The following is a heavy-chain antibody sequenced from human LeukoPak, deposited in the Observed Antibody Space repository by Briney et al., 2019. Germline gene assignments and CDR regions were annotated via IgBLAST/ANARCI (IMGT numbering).Heavy chain of an antibody. D-gene: IGHD3-22*01. Sequence: GSLPLSCAASGFTFSSYAMHWVRQAPGKGLEWVAVISYDGSNKYYADSVKGRFTISRDNSKNTLYLQMNSLRAEDTAVYYCAKEGYYDSSGYNWFEPWGQGTLVTVSS. CDR1: GFTFSSYA. CDR2: ISYDGSNK. V-gene: IGHV3-30*04. J-gene: IGHJ5*02. CDR3: AKEGYYDSSGYNWFEP.